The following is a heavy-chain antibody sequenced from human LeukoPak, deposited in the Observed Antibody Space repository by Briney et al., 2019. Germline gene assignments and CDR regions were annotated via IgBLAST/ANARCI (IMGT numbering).Heavy chain of an antibody. J-gene: IGHJ4*02. V-gene: IGHV1-46*01. CDR2: ISPSGGST. CDR3: ARVTRGALGY. Sequence: GASVKVSCKASGYTFTSYYMHWVRQAPGQGLEWMGLISPSGGSTSYAQKFQGRVTLTRDTSTSAVYMELCSLRSEDTAVYYCARVTRGALGYWGQGTLVTVSS. CDR1: GYTFTSYY. D-gene: IGHD3-10*01.